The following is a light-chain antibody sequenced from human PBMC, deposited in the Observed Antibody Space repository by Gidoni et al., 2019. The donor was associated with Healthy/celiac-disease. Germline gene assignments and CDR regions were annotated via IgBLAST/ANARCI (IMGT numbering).Light chain of an antibody. J-gene: IGLJ2*01. Sequence: QSVLTQPPSVSGAPGQRVTISCTGSSSNIGAGYDVHWYQQLPGTAPKLRIYDNTRRPSGVPDRFSGSKSGTSASLAITGLQAEDEADYYCQSYDSSLSDVLFGGGTKLTVL. CDR3: QSYDSSLSDVL. V-gene: IGLV1-40*01. CDR1: SSNIGAGYD. CDR2: DNT.